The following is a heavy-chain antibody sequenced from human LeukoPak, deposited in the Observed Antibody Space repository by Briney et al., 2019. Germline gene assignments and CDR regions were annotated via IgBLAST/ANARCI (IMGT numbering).Heavy chain of an antibody. CDR3: ARGRPRTNYGDYVGY. V-gene: IGHV1-2*02. Sequence: GASVKVSCKASGYTFTGYYMHWVRQAPGQGLEWMGWINPNSGGTNYAQKFQGRVTMTRDTSISTAYMELSRLRSDDTAVYYCARGRPRTNYGDYVGYWGQGTLVTVSS. CDR1: GYTFTGYY. J-gene: IGHJ4*02. CDR2: INPNSGGT. D-gene: IGHD4-17*01.